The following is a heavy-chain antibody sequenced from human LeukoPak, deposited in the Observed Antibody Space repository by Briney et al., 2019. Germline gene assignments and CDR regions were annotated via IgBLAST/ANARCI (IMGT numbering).Heavy chain of an antibody. Sequence: SETLSLTCTVSGGSISSYYWSWIRQPPGKGLEWIGYIYYSGSTNYNPSLKSRVTISVDASKNQFSLKLSSVTAADTAVYYCAREENYYYGMDVWGQGTTVTVSS. J-gene: IGHJ6*02. D-gene: IGHD5-24*01. CDR1: GGSISSYY. CDR2: IYYSGST. CDR3: AREENYYYGMDV. V-gene: IGHV4-59*01.